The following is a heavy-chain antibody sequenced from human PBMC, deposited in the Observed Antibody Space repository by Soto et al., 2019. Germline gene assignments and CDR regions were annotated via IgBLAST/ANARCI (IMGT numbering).Heavy chain of an antibody. CDR1: GFTFSSYA. CDR2: ISGSGGST. D-gene: IGHD3-22*01. J-gene: IGHJ4*02. V-gene: IGHV3-23*01. CDR3: AKRAGVTMIGVPTEKGYYFDY. Sequence: GGSLRLSCAASGFTFSSYAMSWVRQAPGKGLEWVSAISGSGGSTYYADSVKGRFTISRDNSKNTLYLQMNSLRAEDTAVYYCAKRAGVTMIGVPTEKGYYFDYWGQGTLVTVSS.